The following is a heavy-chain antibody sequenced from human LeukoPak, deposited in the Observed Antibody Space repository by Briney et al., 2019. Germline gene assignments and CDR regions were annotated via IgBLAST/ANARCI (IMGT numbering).Heavy chain of an antibody. CDR2: IYYSGST. CDR3: ATPRGYSYGRLDY. D-gene: IGHD5-18*01. CDR1: GGSISIGSYY. V-gene: IGHV4-39*01. J-gene: IGHJ4*02. Sequence: PSETLSLTCTVSGGSISIGSYYWGWIRQPPGKGLEWIGSIYYSGSTFYNTSLKSRVTISVDMSNSQFSLKLTSVTAADTAVYYGATPRGYSYGRLDYWGQGTLVTVSS.